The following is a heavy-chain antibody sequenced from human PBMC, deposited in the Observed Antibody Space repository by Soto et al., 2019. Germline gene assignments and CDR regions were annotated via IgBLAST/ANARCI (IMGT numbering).Heavy chain of an antibody. D-gene: IGHD3-3*01. CDR1: GFTFSSYG. V-gene: IGHV3-30*18. J-gene: IGHJ4*02. CDR2: ISYDGSNK. Sequence: GGSLRLSCAASGFTFSSYGMHWVRQAPGKGLEWVAVISYDGSNKYYADSVKGRFTISRDNSKNTLYLQMNSLRAEDTAVYYCAKDLEKNDFWSGYYSYWGQGTLVTVSS. CDR3: AKDLEKNDFWSGYYSY.